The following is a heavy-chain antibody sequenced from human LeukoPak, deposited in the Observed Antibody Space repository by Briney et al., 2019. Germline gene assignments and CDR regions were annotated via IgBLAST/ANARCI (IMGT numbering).Heavy chain of an antibody. Sequence: ASVKVSCKASGYTFTSYYMHWVRRAPGQGLEWRGIINPSGGSTSYAQKFQGRVTMTRDMSTSTVYMELSSLRSEDTAVYYCARVGAVRWYFDLWGRGTLVTVSS. CDR2: INPSGGST. J-gene: IGHJ2*01. CDR3: ARVGAVRWYFDL. CDR1: GYTFTSYY. D-gene: IGHD1-26*01. V-gene: IGHV1-46*01.